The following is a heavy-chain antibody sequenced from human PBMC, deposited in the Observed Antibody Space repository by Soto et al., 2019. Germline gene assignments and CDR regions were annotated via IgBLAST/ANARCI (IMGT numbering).Heavy chain of an antibody. CDR1: GGTFSSYA. D-gene: IGHD6-13*01. CDR3: ARGSLSGILAAAADY. J-gene: IGHJ4*02. CDR2: IIPIFGTA. V-gene: IGHV1-69*13. Sequence: ASVKVSCKASGGTFSSYASSWVRQAPGQGLEWMGGIIPIFGTANYAQKFHGRVTITADESTSTAYMELSSLRSEDTAVYYCARGSLSGILAAAADYWGQGTLVTGSS.